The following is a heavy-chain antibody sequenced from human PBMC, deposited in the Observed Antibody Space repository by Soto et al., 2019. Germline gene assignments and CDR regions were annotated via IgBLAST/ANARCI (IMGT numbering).Heavy chain of an antibody. Sequence: SVKVACKSSVGALSRYAISWVRQAPGQGLEWMGGIIPIFGTANYAQKFQGRVTITADKSTSTAYMELSSLRSEYTAVYYCARGGDILTGYYWFDPWGQGTLVTVSS. CDR3: ARGGDILTGYYWFDP. CDR2: IIPIFGTA. J-gene: IGHJ5*02. D-gene: IGHD3-9*01. V-gene: IGHV1-69*06. CDR1: VGALSRYA.